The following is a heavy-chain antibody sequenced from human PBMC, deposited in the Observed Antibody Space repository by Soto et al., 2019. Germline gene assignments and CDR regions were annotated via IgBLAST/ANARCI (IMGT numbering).Heavy chain of an antibody. V-gene: IGHV3-7*01. CDR1: GFTFSRYW. D-gene: IGHD3-22*01. CDR3: ATGRRYYDTSGRDSFDI. Sequence: GGSLRLSCAASGFTFSRYWMSWVRQAPGKGLEWVANIKQDGSEKYYVDSVKGRFTISRDNAKNSLSLQMNSLRAEDTAVYYCATGRRYYDTSGRDSFDIWGQGTMVTVSS. CDR2: IKQDGSEK. J-gene: IGHJ3*02.